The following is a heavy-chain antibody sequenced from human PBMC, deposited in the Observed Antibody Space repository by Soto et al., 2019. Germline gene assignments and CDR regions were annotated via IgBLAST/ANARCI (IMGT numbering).Heavy chain of an antibody. V-gene: IGHV4-59*13. CDR2: TYHRGTT. Sequence: PSETLSLTCTVSGASISSYYWSWIRQPPGKGLEWMGFTYHRGTTNYNPSLKSRVTIVVDTSKNQFSLRLRSVTAADTAVYYCARGTRATQYYFYFYGMDVWGQGTTVTVSS. J-gene: IGHJ6*02. D-gene: IGHD3-10*01. CDR3: ARGTRATQYYFYFYGMDV. CDR1: GASISSYY.